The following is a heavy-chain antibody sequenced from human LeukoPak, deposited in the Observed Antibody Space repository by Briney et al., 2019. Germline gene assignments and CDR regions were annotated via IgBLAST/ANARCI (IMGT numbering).Heavy chain of an antibody. CDR3: ARPKYSSSWYFDS. CDR2: SNHSGST. J-gene: IGHJ4*02. D-gene: IGHD6-13*01. Sequence: SETLSLTCAVYGGSFSDNYWTWSRQSPGKGLEWIGESNHSGSTNYNPSLKSRVTMSVDTAKNQFSLKLNSVTAADTAVYYCARPKYSSSWYFDSWGQGTLVTVSS. V-gene: IGHV4-34*01. CDR1: GGSFSDNY.